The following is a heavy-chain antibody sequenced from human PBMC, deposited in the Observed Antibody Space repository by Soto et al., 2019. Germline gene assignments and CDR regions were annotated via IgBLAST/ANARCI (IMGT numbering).Heavy chain of an antibody. CDR1: GGSISSGCYY. CDR2: ISHRRST. CDR3: ASTDYKESSGSSY. D-gene: IGHD3-22*01. V-gene: IGHV4-30-2*01. Sequence: QLQLQESGSGLVKPSQTLALTCAVSGGSISSGCYYWNWIRQPPGKGLEWIGYISHRRSTYYNPTLKSRITISGDRSKNQSSLKLSSVTAADKAGYYCASTDYKESSGSSYWGQGTLFTVS. J-gene: IGHJ4*02.